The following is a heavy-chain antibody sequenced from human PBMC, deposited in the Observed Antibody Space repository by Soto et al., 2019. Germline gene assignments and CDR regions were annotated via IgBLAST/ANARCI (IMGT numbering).Heavy chain of an antibody. D-gene: IGHD2-2*01. CDR1: GYTFTSYA. V-gene: IGHV1-3*01. CDR2: INAGNGNT. Sequence: ASVKVSCKASGYTFTSYAMHWVRQAPGQRLEWMGWINAGNGNTKYSQKFQGRVTITRDTSASTAYMELSSLRSEDTAVYYCADGRCSSTSCYGESHYHYGMDVWGQGTKVTVSS. CDR3: ADGRCSSTSCYGESHYHYGMDV. J-gene: IGHJ6*02.